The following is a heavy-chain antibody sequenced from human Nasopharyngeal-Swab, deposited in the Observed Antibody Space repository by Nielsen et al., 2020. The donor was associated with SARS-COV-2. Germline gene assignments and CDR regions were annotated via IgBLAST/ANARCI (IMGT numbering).Heavy chain of an antibody. D-gene: IGHD2-21*01. V-gene: IGHV3-30*18. CDR3: AKSMAYFQLSGTYNLDF. Sequence: WIRQPPGKGLERVAFISYEGGIRNYIDSVKGRFTVSRDSSKNTVYLQMNSLRPDDTAIYFCAKSMAYFQLSGTYNLDFWGQGTLVTVSS. CDR2: ISYEGGIR. J-gene: IGHJ4*02.